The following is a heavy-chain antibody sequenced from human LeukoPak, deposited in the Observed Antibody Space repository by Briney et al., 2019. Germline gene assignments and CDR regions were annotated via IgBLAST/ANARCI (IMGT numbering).Heavy chain of an antibody. D-gene: IGHD5-12*01. CDR1: GGSISSYY. CDR2: ISYSGST. V-gene: IGHV4-59*12. Sequence: PSETLSLTCTVSGGSISSYYWSWTRQPPGKGLEWIGHISYSGSTNYNQSLKSRVTMSVDTSKNQFSLNLTSVTAADTAVYYCASLNGGYDNGNWFDPWGQGTLVTVSS. CDR3: ASLNGGYDNGNWFDP. J-gene: IGHJ5*02.